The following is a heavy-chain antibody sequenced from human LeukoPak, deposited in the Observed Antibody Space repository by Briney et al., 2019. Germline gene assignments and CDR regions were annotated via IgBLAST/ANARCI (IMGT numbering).Heavy chain of an antibody. CDR1: GFTFDDYG. Sequence: GGSLRLSCAASGFTFDDYGMSWVRQAPGKGLEWVSGINWNGGSTGYADSVKGRFTISRDNAKNSLYLQMNSLRAEDTALYYCARVTCSGGSCYSLFYYYYMDDWGKGTTVTVSS. CDR3: ARVTCSGGSCYSLFYYYYMDD. D-gene: IGHD2-15*01. J-gene: IGHJ6*03. CDR2: INWNGGST. V-gene: IGHV3-20*04.